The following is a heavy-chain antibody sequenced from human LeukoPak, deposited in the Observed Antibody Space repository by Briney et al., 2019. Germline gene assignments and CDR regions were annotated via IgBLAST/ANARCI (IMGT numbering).Heavy chain of an antibody. CDR3: ASGSYADYYYYMDV. D-gene: IGHD2-2*01. J-gene: IGHJ6*03. CDR1: GGSFSGYY. CDR2: IYTSGST. V-gene: IGHV4-59*10. Sequence: PSETLSLTCAVYGGSFSGYYWSWIRQPAGKGLEWIGRIYTSGSTNYNPSLKSRVTISVDTSKNQFSLKLSSVTAADTAVYYCASGSYADYYYYMDVWGKGTTVTVSS.